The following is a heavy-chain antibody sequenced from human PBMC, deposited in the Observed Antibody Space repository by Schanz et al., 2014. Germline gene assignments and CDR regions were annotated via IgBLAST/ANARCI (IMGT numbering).Heavy chain of an antibody. Sequence: EVQLVESGGGLVQPGGSLRLSCAASGFTFSTYWMHWVRQAPGKGLVWVSGMSWNAGSLGYGDSVKGRFTISRDNAKNSLHLQMNSLRAEDTAVYYCVREGSSSPDCCYYNGMDVWGQGTTVTVSS. V-gene: IGHV3-74*01. J-gene: IGHJ6*02. CDR1: GFTFSTYW. D-gene: IGHD6-6*01. CDR3: VREGSSSPDCCYYNGMDV. CDR2: MSWNAGSL.